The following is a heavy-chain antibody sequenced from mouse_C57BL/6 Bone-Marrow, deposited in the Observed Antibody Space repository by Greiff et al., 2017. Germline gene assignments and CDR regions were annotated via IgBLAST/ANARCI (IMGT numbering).Heavy chain of an antibody. D-gene: IGHD2-4*01. Sequence: VQGVESGAELARPGASVKLSCKASGYTFTSYGISWVKQRTGQGLEWIGEIYPRSGNTYYNEKFKGKATLTADKSSSTAYMELRSLTSEDSAVYFCARRLRRDYAMDNWGQGTSVTVSS. V-gene: IGHV1-81*01. CDR2: IYPRSGNT. J-gene: IGHJ4*01. CDR1: GYTFTSYG. CDR3: ARRLRRDYAMDN.